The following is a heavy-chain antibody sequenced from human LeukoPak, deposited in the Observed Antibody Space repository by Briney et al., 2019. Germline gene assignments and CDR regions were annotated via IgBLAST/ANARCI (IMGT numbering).Heavy chain of an antibody. CDR3: ARHDYYDSSGYSLSFDY. J-gene: IGHJ4*02. CDR2: IYCSGST. D-gene: IGHD3-22*01. V-gene: IGHV4-59*08. Sequence: SETLSLTCTVSGGSISSYYWSWIRQPPGRGLEWIGYIYCSGSTNYNPSLKSRVTISVDTSKNQFSLKLSSVTAADTAVYYCARHDYYDSSGYSLSFDYWGQGTLVTVSS. CDR1: GGSISSYY.